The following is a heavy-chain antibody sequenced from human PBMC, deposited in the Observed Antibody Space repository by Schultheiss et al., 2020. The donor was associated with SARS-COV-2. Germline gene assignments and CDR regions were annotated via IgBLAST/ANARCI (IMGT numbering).Heavy chain of an antibody. CDR1: GFTFSSYA. CDR2: IWYDGSNK. J-gene: IGHJ5*02. D-gene: IGHD6-19*01. Sequence: RPLSLTCAASGFTFSSYAMHWVRQAPGKGLEWVAVIWYDGSNKYYADSVKGRFTISRDNSKNTLYLQMSSLRSEDTAVYYCARGGGWPTGTRWFDPWGQGTLVTVSS. V-gene: IGHV3-30*04. CDR3: ARGGGWPTGTRWFDP.